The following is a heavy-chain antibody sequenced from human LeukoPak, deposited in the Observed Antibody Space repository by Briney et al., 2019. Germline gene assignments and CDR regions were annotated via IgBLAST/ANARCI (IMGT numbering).Heavy chain of an antibody. CDR3: ARENVVVNQGDAFDI. V-gene: IGHV1-46*01. CDR1: GYTFTSYY. CDR2: INPSGGSA. D-gene: IGHD2-21*01. J-gene: IGHJ3*02. Sequence: GASVKVSCKASGYTFTSYYMHWVRQAPGQGLEWMGMINPSGGSASYAQKFQGRVTMTRDTSTSTVYMELNSLRSEDTAIYYCARENVVVNQGDAFDIWGQGTMVTVSS.